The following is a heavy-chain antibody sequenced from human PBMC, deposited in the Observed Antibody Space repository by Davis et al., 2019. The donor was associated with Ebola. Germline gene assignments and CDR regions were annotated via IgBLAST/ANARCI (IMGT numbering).Heavy chain of an antibody. CDR3: ARLKASGDSSGYYYVYNWFDP. V-gene: IGHV1-8*01. J-gene: IGHJ5*02. D-gene: IGHD3-22*01. Sequence: ASVKVSCKASGYTFTSYDINWVRQATGQGLEWMGWMNPNSGNTGYAQKFQGRVTMTRNTSISTAYLQWSSLKASDTAMYYCARLKASGDSSGYYYVYNWFDPWGQGTLVTVSS. CDR2: MNPNSGNT. CDR1: GYTFTSYD.